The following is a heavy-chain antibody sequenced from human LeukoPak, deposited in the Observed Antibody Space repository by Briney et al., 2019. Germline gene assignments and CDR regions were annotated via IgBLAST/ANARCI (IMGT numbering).Heavy chain of an antibody. Sequence: GGSLRLSCAASGFTFSNYWMIWVRQAPGKGLEWVANVKQVGSEKRYADSVRGRFTVSRDNAHTSLYLQMSSLRAEDTALYYCARASDPWLQLTWGQGTLATVSS. CDR1: GFTFSNYW. J-gene: IGHJ5*02. D-gene: IGHD5-24*01. V-gene: IGHV3-7*05. CDR2: VKQVGSEK. CDR3: ARASDPWLQLT.